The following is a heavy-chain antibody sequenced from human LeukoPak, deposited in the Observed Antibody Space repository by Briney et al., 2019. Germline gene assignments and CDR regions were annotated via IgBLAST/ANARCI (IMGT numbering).Heavy chain of an antibody. D-gene: IGHD1-26*01. CDR2: ISTTSSTI. CDR1: GFTFSSYS. J-gene: IGHJ4*02. Sequence: GGSLRLSCAASGFTFSSYSMNWVRQAPGRGLEWVSYISTTSSTIYYADSVKGRFTISRDNAKHSLYLQMNSLRAEDTAVYYCARVRGTYYFDYWGQGTLVTVSS. V-gene: IGHV3-48*01. CDR3: ARVRGTYYFDY.